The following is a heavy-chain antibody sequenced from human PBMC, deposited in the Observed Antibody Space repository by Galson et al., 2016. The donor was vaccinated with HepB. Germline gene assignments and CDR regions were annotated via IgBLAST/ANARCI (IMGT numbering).Heavy chain of an antibody. CDR3: ARVRWLEPLDY. V-gene: IGHV3-48*03. CDR2: ISSYGSTI. CDR1: GFTFTTYE. D-gene: IGHD6-19*01. Sequence: SLRLSCAASGFTFTTYEMTWVRQAPGKGLEWISYISSYGSTIYYADSVKGRFTISRDNAENSLYLLMNSLRAEDTAVYYCARVRWLEPLDYWGQGTLVTVSS. J-gene: IGHJ4*02.